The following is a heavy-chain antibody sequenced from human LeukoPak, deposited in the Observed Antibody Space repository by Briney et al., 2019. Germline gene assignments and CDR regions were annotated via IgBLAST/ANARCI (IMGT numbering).Heavy chain of an antibody. CDR1: GGTFSSYA. Sequence: PGGSLRLSCAASGGTFSSYAISWVRQAPGQGLEWMGGIIPIFGTANYAQKFQGRVTITADESTSTAYMELSSLRSEDTAVYYCARDQSGDYLNKDAFDIWGQGTMVTVSS. CDR2: IIPIFGTA. CDR3: ARDQSGDYLNKDAFDI. J-gene: IGHJ3*02. V-gene: IGHV1-69*01. D-gene: IGHD4-17*01.